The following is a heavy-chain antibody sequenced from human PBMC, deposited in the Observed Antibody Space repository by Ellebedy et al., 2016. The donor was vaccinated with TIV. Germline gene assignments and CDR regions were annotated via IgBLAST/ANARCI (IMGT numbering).Heavy chain of an antibody. CDR2: ITSSSSTI. CDR1: GFTFSSYS. CDR3: ARESRSSSGY. Sequence: GESLKISCAASGFTFSSYSMNWVRQAPGKGLEWVSYITSSSSTIYYADSVKGRFTVSRDNAKNSLYLQMNSLRAEDTAVYYCARESRSSSGYWGQGTLVTVSS. V-gene: IGHV3-48*04. J-gene: IGHJ4*02. D-gene: IGHD6-19*01.